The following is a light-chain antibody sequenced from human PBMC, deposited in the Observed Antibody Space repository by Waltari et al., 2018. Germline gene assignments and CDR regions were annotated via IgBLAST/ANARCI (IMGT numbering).Light chain of an antibody. Sequence: EIVLTQSPGPLSFSPGERATLACRASHTVGRSLDGYQQQPGQAPRLLIYDASRRATGIPDRFSGSGSGTDFSLTISRLETEDFAVYYCQNYVRLPAAFGQGTKVEI. V-gene: IGKV3-20*01. CDR1: HTVGRS. CDR3: QNYVRLPAA. CDR2: DAS. J-gene: IGKJ1*01.